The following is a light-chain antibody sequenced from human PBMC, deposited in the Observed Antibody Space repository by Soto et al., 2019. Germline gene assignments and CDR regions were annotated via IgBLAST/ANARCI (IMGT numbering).Light chain of an antibody. CDR3: QQYDDWPPWT. CDR1: QSINSN. Sequence: EIVMTQSPATLSVSPGGRATLSCRASQSINSNLAWYQQKPGQAPRLLIFAASTRATGIPAMFRGSGSGTEFTLTISSLQSEDFAVYHCQQYDDWPPWTFGQGTQVEIK. CDR2: AAS. J-gene: IGKJ1*01. V-gene: IGKV3-15*01.